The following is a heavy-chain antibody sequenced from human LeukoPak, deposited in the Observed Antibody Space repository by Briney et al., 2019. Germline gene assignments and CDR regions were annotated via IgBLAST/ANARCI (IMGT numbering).Heavy chain of an antibody. D-gene: IGHD1-26*01. CDR3: ATDIRGDLLRYFDY. V-gene: IGHV3-30-3*01. CDR1: GFTFSSYA. Sequence: GGSLRLSCTASGFTFSSYAIHWVRQAPGKGLEWVALISYDGSNKYYADSVKGRFTISRDNSKNTLYLQMNSLRAEDTAVYYCATDIRGDLLRYFDYWGQGTLVTVSS. J-gene: IGHJ4*02. CDR2: ISYDGSNK.